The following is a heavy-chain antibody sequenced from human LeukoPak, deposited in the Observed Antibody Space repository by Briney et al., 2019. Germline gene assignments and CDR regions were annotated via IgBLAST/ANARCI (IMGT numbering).Heavy chain of an antibody. Sequence: GGSLRLSCAASGFTFSSYAMSWVRRAPGKRLEWVAAISGSGGSTYYADSVKGRFTISRDNSKNTLYLQMNSLRAEDTAVYYCAKFARVVTANYYYYMDVWGKGTTVTVSS. V-gene: IGHV3-23*01. CDR2: ISGSGGST. CDR1: GFTFSSYA. J-gene: IGHJ6*03. CDR3: AKFARVVTANYYYYMDV. D-gene: IGHD4-23*01.